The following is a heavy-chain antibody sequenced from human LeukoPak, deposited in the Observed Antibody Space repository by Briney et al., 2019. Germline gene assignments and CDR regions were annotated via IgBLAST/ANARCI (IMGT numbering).Heavy chain of an antibody. CDR1: GFTFSIYA. CDR2: ISGSGGST. CDR3: AKEGIGYESSGYYLYFDY. Sequence: GGSLRLSCAASGFTFSIYAMSWVRQAPGKGLEWVSAISGSGGSTYYADSVKGRFTISRDNSKNTLYLQMNSLRAEDTAVYYCAKEGIGYESSGYYLYFDYWGQGTLVTVSS. J-gene: IGHJ4*02. V-gene: IGHV3-23*01. D-gene: IGHD3-22*01.